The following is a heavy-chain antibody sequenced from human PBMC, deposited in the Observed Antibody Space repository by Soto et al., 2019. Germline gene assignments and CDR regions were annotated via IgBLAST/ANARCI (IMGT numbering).Heavy chain of an antibody. CDR3: ARDNGGSYSEFDY. D-gene: IGHD1-26*01. V-gene: IGHV1-2*02. CDR1: EYTFTGYY. J-gene: IGHJ4*02. Sequence: ASVKVSCKASEYTFTGYYMHWVRQAPGQGLEWMGWINPNSGGTNYAQKFQGRVTMTRDTSISTAYMELSRLRSDDTAVYYCARDNGGSYSEFDYWGQGTLVTVSS. CDR2: INPNSGGT.